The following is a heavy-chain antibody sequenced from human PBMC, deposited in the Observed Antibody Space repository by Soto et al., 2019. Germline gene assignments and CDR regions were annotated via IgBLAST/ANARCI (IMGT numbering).Heavy chain of an antibody. V-gene: IGHV1-3*01. J-gene: IGHJ4*02. Sequence: GASVKVCCKASGYTFTSYAMHWVRQAPGQRLEWMGWINAGNGNTKYSQKFQGRVTITRDTSASTAYMELSSLRSEDTAVYYCARSPGDYVWGSYRYTFDYWGQGTLVTVSS. CDR1: GYTFTSYA. D-gene: IGHD3-16*02. CDR3: ARSPGDYVWGSYRYTFDY. CDR2: INAGNGNT.